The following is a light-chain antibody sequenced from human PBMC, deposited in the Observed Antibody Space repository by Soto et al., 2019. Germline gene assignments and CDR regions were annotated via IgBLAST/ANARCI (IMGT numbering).Light chain of an antibody. CDR1: QTVPGNY. Sequence: EIVLTQSPGTLSLSPGERATLSCRASQTVPGNYLAWLQHKPGQAPRLLIYGASSRAIGIPDRFSGSGSGTDFTLTISRLEPEDCAVYYCQQDTTPPGTLGQGTKVETK. J-gene: IGKJ1*01. CDR3: QQDTTPPGT. V-gene: IGKV3-20*01. CDR2: GAS.